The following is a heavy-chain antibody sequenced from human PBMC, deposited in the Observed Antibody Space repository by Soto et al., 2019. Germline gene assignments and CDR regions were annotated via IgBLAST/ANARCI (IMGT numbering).Heavy chain of an antibody. CDR3: ARDPASIGQWLVKSQDY. J-gene: IGHJ4*02. Sequence: GGSLRLSCAASGFTFSSYWMSWVRQAPGKGLEWVANIKQDGSEKYYVDSVKGRFTISRDNAKNSLYLQMNSLRAEDTAVYYCARDPASIGQWLVKSQDYWGQGTLVTVSS. CDR1: GFTFSSYW. D-gene: IGHD6-19*01. V-gene: IGHV3-7*05. CDR2: IKQDGSEK.